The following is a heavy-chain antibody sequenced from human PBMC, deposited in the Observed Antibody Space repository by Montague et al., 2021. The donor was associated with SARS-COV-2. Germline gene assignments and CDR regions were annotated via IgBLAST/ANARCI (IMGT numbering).Heavy chain of an antibody. Sequence: SETLSLTCAVYGGSFSGYYWSWIRQPPGKGLEWTGEINHSGSTNYNPSLKSRVTISVDTSKNQFSLKLSSVTAADMAVYYCARARQDVVVPALGIGAYYYYYYMDVWGKGTTVTVSS. CDR2: INHSGST. J-gene: IGHJ6*03. D-gene: IGHD2-2*01. CDR3: ARARQDVVVPALGIGAYYYYYYMDV. CDR1: GGSFSGYY. V-gene: IGHV4-34*01.